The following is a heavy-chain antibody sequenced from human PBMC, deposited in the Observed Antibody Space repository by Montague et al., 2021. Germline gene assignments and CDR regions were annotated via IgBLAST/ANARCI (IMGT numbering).Heavy chain of an antibody. CDR1: GLTFDNCA. J-gene: IGHJ4*02. CDR3: ARDRRGGTYFDY. V-gene: IGHV3-23*01. Sequence: SLRLSCAVSGLTFDNCAMTWVRQAPGKGLEWVPGISASSDNIYYADSVKGRATISRDNSKNTLYLQMRDLRAEDTAVYYCARDRRGGTYFDYWGQGTLVTVSS. D-gene: IGHD2-15*01. CDR2: ISASSDNI.